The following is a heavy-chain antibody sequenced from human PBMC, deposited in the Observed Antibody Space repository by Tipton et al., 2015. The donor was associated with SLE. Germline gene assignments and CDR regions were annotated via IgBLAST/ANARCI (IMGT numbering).Heavy chain of an antibody. Sequence: TLSLTCTVSSGSISSSSYYWSWIRQPPGKGLEWIGYIYYSGSTNYNPSLKSRVTISVDTSKNQFSLKLTSVTAADTAVYYCARVGATGLTWFDPWGQGTLVTVSS. V-gene: IGHV4-61*01. CDR2: IYYSGST. D-gene: IGHD1-26*01. J-gene: IGHJ5*02. CDR1: SGSISSSSYY. CDR3: ARVGATGLTWFDP.